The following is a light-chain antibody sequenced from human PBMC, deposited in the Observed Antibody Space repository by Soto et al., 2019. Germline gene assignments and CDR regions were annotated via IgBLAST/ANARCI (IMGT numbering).Light chain of an antibody. J-gene: IGKJ4*01. CDR3: QQGDSFPLT. Sequence: DIQMTQSPSSVSASVGDRVTITCRASQGIGSWLAWFQQKPGEAPSLLIYATSSLHSGVPSRFSGSGSGTDFTLTIPSLQPEDFVTYYCQQGDSFPLTFGGGTKVEIK. CDR2: ATS. V-gene: IGKV1-12*01. CDR1: QGIGSW.